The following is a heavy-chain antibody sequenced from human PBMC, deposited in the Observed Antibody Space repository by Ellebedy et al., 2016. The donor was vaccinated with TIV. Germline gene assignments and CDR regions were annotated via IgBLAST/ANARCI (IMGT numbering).Heavy chain of an antibody. D-gene: IGHD3-16*01. CDR3: ATDWGRAAVL. Sequence: SETLSLTXVVSGDSISSHYWSWIRQPPGKGLEWIGYISYSGSTNYNPSLKSRVFISVDTSKNQFSLKLSSVTAADTAVYYCATDWGRAAVLWGQGTLVTVSS. J-gene: IGHJ4*02. CDR1: GDSISSHY. V-gene: IGHV4-59*11. CDR2: ISYSGST.